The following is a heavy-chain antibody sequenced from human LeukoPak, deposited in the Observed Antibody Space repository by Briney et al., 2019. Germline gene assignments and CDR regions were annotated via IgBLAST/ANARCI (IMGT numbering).Heavy chain of an antibody. V-gene: IGHV3-23*01. Sequence: PGGSLRLSCEASGFTFSNSAMSWVRQAPGKGLEWDSGISASGQYTYNADSAKGRFTISRDNSKNTLYLQMNSLRAEDTAVYYCAKGDYYGSGSYGYWGQGTLVTVSS. J-gene: IGHJ4*02. CDR2: ISASGQYT. CDR3: AKGDYYGSGSYGY. D-gene: IGHD3-10*01. CDR1: GFTFSNSA.